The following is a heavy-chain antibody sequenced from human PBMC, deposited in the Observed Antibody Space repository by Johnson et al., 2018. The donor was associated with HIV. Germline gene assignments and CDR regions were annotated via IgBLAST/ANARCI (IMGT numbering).Heavy chain of an antibody. J-gene: IGHJ3*02. CDR2: ISGSGGST. V-gene: IGHV3-23*01. D-gene: IGHD2-2*01. Sequence: EVQLLESGGGVVQPGRSLRLSCAASGFTCSSYAMHWVRQAPGKGLEWVSAISGSGGSTYYADSVKGRFTISRDNSKNTLYLQMNSLRAEDTAVYYCAKGDIVVVPAADYSSASVDIWGQGTMVTVSS. CDR1: GFTCSSYA. CDR3: AKGDIVVVPAADYSSASVDI.